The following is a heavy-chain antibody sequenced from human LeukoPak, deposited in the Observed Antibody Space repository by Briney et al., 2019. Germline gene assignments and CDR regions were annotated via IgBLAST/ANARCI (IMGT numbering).Heavy chain of an antibody. CDR3: ARGLAYNYDSSAYFLDY. J-gene: IGHJ4*02. Sequence: GGSLRLSCAAPGFTFSSYGMHWVRQAPGKGLEWVAFIRYDGSNKYYGDSVKGRFTISRDNSKNTLYLQMNSLRAEDTAVYYCARGLAYNYDSSAYFLDYWGQGTLVTVSS. CDR1: GFTFSSYG. CDR2: IRYDGSNK. V-gene: IGHV3-30*02. D-gene: IGHD3-22*01.